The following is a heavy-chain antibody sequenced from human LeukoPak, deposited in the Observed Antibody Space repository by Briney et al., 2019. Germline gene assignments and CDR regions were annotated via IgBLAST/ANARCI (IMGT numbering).Heavy chain of an antibody. CDR1: GGSLSSYY. Sequence: PSETLSLTCTVSGGSLSSYYWSWIRQPPGKGLEWIGYIYYSGSTNYNPSLKSRVTISADTSKNQFSLKLSSVTAADTAVYYCARVPGSRDAFDIWGQGTMVTVSS. CDR2: IYYSGST. CDR3: ARVPGSRDAFDI. D-gene: IGHD1-14*01. V-gene: IGHV4-59*01. J-gene: IGHJ3*02.